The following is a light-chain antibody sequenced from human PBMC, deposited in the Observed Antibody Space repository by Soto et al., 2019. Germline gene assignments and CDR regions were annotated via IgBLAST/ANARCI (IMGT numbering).Light chain of an antibody. Sequence: EIVMTQSPATLSVSPGERATLSCRASQSVSSNLAWYQHKPGQAHRLLIYGASTRATDIPARFSGSGSGTEFTLTISSLQSEDFAVYYCQQYNNWPLSFGQGTKVEIK. CDR3: QQYNNWPLS. J-gene: IGKJ1*01. CDR2: GAS. V-gene: IGKV3D-15*01. CDR1: QSVSSN.